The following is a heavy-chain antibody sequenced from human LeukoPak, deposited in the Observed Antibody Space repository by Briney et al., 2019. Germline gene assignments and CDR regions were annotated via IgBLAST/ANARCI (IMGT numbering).Heavy chain of an antibody. CDR3: ARHQVLLWFGECTHCGMDV. CDR1: GYTFTVYY. J-gene: IGHJ6*02. D-gene: IGHD3-10*01. CDR2: INPNSSGT. V-gene: IGHV1-2*02. Sequence: ASVTLSCTAAGYTFTVYYMHWVRQAPGQGLEWMGWINPNSSGTNYAQKFQGRVTMTRDTSISTAYMELSRLRSDETAVYYCARHQVLLWFGECTHCGMDVWGQGTTVTVSS.